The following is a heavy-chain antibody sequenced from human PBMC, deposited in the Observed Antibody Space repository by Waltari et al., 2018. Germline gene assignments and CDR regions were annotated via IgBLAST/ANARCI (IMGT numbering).Heavy chain of an antibody. J-gene: IGHJ6*02. CDR3: ARVSSSRYYYGMDV. V-gene: IGHV3-21*01. D-gene: IGHD6-13*01. Sequence: EVQLVESGGGLVKPGGSLRLSCAASGFTFSSYSMNWVRQAPGKGLEWVSSISSSSSYIYYADSGKGRFTISRDNAKNSLYLQMNSLRAEDTAVYYCARVSSSRYYYGMDVWGQGTTVTVSS. CDR2: ISSSSSYI. CDR1: GFTFSSYS.